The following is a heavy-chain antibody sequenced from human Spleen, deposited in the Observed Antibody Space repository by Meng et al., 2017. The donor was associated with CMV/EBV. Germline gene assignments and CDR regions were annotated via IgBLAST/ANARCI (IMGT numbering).Heavy chain of an antibody. CDR3: ALTSRHRGGWFDP. Sequence: TVSGGSISSGDYYWSWIRQPPGKGLEWIGYIYYSGSTHYNPSLKSRVTISVDTSKNQFSLKLSSVTAADTAVYYCALTSRHRGGWFDPWGQGTLVTVSS. J-gene: IGHJ5*02. V-gene: IGHV4-30-4*08. D-gene: IGHD1-14*01. CDR2: IYYSGST. CDR1: GGSISSGDYY.